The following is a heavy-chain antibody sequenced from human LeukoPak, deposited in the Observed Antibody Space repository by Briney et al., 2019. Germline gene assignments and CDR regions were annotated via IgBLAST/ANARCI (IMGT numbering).Heavy chain of an antibody. Sequence: GGSLRLSCAASGFTFSSYAMSWVRQAPGKGLEWVSAISGSGGSTYYADSVKGRFTISRDNSKNTLYLQMNSRRAEDTAVYYCAKATSSWYALDYWGQGTLVTVSS. CDR1: GFTFSSYA. J-gene: IGHJ4*02. D-gene: IGHD6-13*01. CDR2: ISGSGGST. CDR3: AKATSSWYALDY. V-gene: IGHV3-23*01.